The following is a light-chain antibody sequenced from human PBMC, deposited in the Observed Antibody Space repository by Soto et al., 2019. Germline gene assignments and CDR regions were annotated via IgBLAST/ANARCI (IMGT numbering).Light chain of an antibody. Sequence: QSALTQPASVSGSPGQWTTISCTGTSSDVGGYNYVSWYQHHPGEAPKLMIYDVTNRPSGVSNRFSGSKSGNTASLTISGLQTEDEADYYCSSYTSSNSYVFGTGTQLTVL. J-gene: IGLJ1*01. CDR1: SSDVGGYNY. V-gene: IGLV2-14*03. CDR3: SSYTSSNSYV. CDR2: DVT.